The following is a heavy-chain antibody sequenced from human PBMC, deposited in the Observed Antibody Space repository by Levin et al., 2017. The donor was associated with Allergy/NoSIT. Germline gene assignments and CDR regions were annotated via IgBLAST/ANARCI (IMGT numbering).Heavy chain of an antibody. J-gene: IGHJ3*02. V-gene: IGHV3-7*04. CDR1: GFTFSSYW. D-gene: IGHD2-2*01. CDR3: ARDKYCSSTSCYYDAFDI. Sequence: GESLKISCAASGFTFSSYWMSWVRQAPGKGLEWVANIKQDGSEKYYVDSVKGRFTISRDNAKNSLYLQMNSLRAEDTAVYYCARDKYCSSTSCYYDAFDIWGQGTMVTVSS. CDR2: IKQDGSEK.